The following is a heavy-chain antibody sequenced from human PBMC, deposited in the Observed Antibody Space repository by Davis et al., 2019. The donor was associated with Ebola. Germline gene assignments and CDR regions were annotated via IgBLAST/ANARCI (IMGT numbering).Heavy chain of an antibody. J-gene: IGHJ4*02. Sequence: GESLKISCAASGFTFSSYWMHWVRQAPGKGLVWVSRINSDGSSTSYADSVKGRFTISRDNAKNTLYLQMNSLRAEDTAVYYCARRSETYYYDSSGYYSLKYFDYWGQGTLVTVSS. CDR1: GFTFSSYW. CDR3: ARRSETYYYDSSGYYSLKYFDY. V-gene: IGHV3-74*01. CDR2: INSDGSST. D-gene: IGHD3-22*01.